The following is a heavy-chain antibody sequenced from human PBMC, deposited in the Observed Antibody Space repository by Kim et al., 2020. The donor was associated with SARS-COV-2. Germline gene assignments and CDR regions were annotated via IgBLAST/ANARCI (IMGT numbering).Heavy chain of an antibody. V-gene: IGHV3-74*01. Sequence: TNYADSVKAAFSISRDNAKNTRYLQMTSLRAEDTAIYYCARPLYDYVWGTYWGQGTLVTVSS. CDR3: ARPLYDYVWGTY. D-gene: IGHD3-16*01. CDR2: T. J-gene: IGHJ4*02.